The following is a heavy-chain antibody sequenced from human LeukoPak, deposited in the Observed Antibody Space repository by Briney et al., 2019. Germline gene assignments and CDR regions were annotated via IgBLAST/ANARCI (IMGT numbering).Heavy chain of an antibody. D-gene: IGHD4-17*01. Sequence: GGSLRLSCAASGFTFSSYGMSWVRQAPGKGLEGVSAISGSGGSTYYADSVKGRFTISRDNSKNTLYLQMNSLRAEDTAVYYCASGSDYGDLSPWWAFDIWGQGTMVTVSS. CDR1: GFTFSSYG. CDR3: ASGSDYGDLSPWWAFDI. J-gene: IGHJ3*02. CDR2: ISGSGGST. V-gene: IGHV3-23*01.